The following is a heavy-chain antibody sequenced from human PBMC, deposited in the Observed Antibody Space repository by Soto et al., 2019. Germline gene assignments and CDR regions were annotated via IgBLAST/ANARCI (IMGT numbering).Heavy chain of an antibody. D-gene: IGHD3-10*01. CDR3: AKASGWFGEFAY. CDR2: ISGSGCST. J-gene: IGHJ4*02. V-gene: IGHV3-23*01. Sequence: EVQLLESGGGLVQPGGSLRLSCAASGFTFSSYAMSWVRQAPGKGLEWVSAISGSGCSTYYADSVNGRVTISRDNSKNPLHLQMSSLRAEDTAVYYCAKASGWFGEFAYWGQGTLVTVSS. CDR1: GFTFSSYA.